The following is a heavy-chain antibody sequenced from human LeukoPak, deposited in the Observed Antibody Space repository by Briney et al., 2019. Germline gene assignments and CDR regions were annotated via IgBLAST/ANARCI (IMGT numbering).Heavy chain of an antibody. CDR2: IYYSGST. J-gene: IGHJ3*02. V-gene: IGHV4-30-4*01. CDR3: ARDYYGVDAFDI. CDR1: GGSISSGDYY. D-gene: IGHD3-10*01. Sequence: SQTLSLNCTVSGGSISSGDYYWSWIRQPPGKGLEWIGYIYYSGSTYYNPSLKSRVTISVDTSKNQFSLKLSSVTAADTAVYYCARDYYGVDAFDIWGQGTMVTVSS.